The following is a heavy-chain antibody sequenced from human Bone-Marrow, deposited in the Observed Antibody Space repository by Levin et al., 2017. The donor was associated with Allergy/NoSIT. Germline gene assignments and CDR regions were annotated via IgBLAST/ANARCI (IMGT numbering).Heavy chain of an antibody. CDR1: GFRFSSYW. D-gene: IGHD3-10*01. CDR3: ARDLVSGSGSLDY. V-gene: IGHV3-74*01. Sequence: AGGSLRLSCAASGFRFSSYWMHWVRQAPGEGLVWVSRISSDGTTTNYADSVRGRFTISRDNAKTTLYLQMNSLRAEDTAVYYCARDLVSGSGSLDYWGQETLVTVSS. J-gene: IGHJ4*02. CDR2: ISSDGTTT.